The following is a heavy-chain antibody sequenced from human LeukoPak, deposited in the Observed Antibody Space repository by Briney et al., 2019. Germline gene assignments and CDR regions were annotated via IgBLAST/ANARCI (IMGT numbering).Heavy chain of an antibody. D-gene: IGHD6-19*01. Sequence: SEALSLTCTVSGGSISSYYWSWIRQPPGKGLEWIGYIYYSGSTNYNPSLKSRVTISVDTSKNQFSLKLSSVTAADTAVYYCARVFVAVAALDYGMDVWGQGTTVTVSS. CDR2: IYYSGST. CDR3: ARVFVAVAALDYGMDV. V-gene: IGHV4-59*01. J-gene: IGHJ6*02. CDR1: GGSISSYY.